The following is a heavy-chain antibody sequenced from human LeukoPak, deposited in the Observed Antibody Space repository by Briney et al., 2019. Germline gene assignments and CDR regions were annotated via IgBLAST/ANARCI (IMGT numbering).Heavy chain of an antibody. D-gene: IGHD2-15*01. Sequence: GASVKVSCKASGYTFTSYGISWVRQAPGQGLEWMGIINPSDGSTSYAQKFQGRVTMTRDMSTSTVYMELSSLRSEDTAVYYCVRSGCDGGNCFFDYWGQGTLVTVSS. CDR3: VRSGCDGGNCFFDY. V-gene: IGHV1-46*01. CDR1: GYTFTSYG. J-gene: IGHJ4*02. CDR2: INPSDGST.